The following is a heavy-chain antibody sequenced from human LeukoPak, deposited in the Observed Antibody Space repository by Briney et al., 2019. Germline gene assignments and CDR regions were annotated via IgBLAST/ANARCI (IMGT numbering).Heavy chain of an antibody. D-gene: IGHD3-22*01. CDR1: GFTFSSYA. CDR2: ISGSGGST. Sequence: GGSLRLSCAASGFTFSSYAMSWVRQAPGKGLEWVSAISGSGGSTYYADSVKGRFTISRDNAKNSLYLQMNSLRAEDTAVYYCARAGRASYYYDSSGYAWYFDYWGQGTLVTVSS. V-gene: IGHV3-23*01. J-gene: IGHJ4*02. CDR3: ARAGRASYYYDSSGYAWYFDY.